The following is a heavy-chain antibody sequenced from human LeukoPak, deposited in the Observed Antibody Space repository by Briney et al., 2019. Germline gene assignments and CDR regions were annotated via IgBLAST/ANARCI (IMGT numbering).Heavy chain of an antibody. Sequence: SGPTLVKPTQTLTLTCTFSGFSLSTSGVVVGWIRQPPGKALEWLALIYWNDDKRYSPSLKSRLTITKDTSKNQVVLTMTNMDPVDTATYYCAHSNRYSSSPYWFDPWGQGTLVTVSS. CDR2: IYWNDDK. CDR3: AHSNRYSSSPYWFDP. J-gene: IGHJ5*02. D-gene: IGHD6-6*01. V-gene: IGHV2-5*01. CDR1: GFSLSTSGVV.